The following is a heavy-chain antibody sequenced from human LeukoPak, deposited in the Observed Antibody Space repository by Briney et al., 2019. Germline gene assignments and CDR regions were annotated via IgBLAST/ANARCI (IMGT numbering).Heavy chain of an antibody. CDR1: GFTFSAYS. D-gene: IGHD3-10*01. CDR3: ARVKGRAHDY. CDR2: ISSSSSSI. J-gene: IGHJ4*02. Sequence: GGSLRLSCAVSGFTFSAYSMNWVRQAPGKGLEWVSYISSSSSSIYYADSVKGRFTISRDNAKNSLDLQMNSLRPEDTAVYYCARVKGRAHDYWGQGTLVTVSS. V-gene: IGHV3-48*04.